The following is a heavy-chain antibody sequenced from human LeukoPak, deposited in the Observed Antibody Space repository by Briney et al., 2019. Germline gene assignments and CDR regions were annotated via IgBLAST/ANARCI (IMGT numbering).Heavy chain of an antibody. CDR2: IYYSGST. V-gene: IGHV4-39*07. CDR1: GGSISSSSYY. J-gene: IGHJ5*02. Sequence: SETLSLTCTVSGGSISSSSYYWGWIRQPPGKGLEWIGSIYYSGSTYYNPSLKSRVTISVDTSKNQFSLKLSSVTAADTAVYYCARVMVWEQWLVLFDPWGQGTLVTVSS. CDR3: ARVMVWEQWLVLFDP. D-gene: IGHD6-19*01.